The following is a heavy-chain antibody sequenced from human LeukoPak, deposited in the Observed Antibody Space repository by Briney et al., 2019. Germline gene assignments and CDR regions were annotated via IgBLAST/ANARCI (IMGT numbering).Heavy chain of an antibody. Sequence: ASVKVSCKATSRISWVRQAPGQGLEWMGWIGTYGGDTYYAQKFQGRITVTTDTSTSTVYMELRNLRSADTAVYYCARDLWNFYDDSGYNRDFDSWGQGTLVTVSS. CDR1: TSR. D-gene: IGHD3-22*01. CDR3: ARDLWNFYDDSGYNRDFDS. CDR2: IGTYGGDT. V-gene: IGHV1-18*01. J-gene: IGHJ5*01.